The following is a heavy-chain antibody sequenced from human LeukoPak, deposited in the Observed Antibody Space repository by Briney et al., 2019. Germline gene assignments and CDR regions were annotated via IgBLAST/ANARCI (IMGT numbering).Heavy chain of an antibody. CDR2: FYYSGTT. Sequence: SETLSLTCSVSGGSISSYYWSWLRQPPGKGLQWIGHFYYSGTTNYNPSLGSRVTISVDTSKNQFSLELTSVSAADTAVYYCARVRDIEATNFDYWGQGSLVTVSS. D-gene: IGHD5-12*01. J-gene: IGHJ4*02. CDR1: GGSISSYY. CDR3: ARVRDIEATNFDY. V-gene: IGHV4-59*01.